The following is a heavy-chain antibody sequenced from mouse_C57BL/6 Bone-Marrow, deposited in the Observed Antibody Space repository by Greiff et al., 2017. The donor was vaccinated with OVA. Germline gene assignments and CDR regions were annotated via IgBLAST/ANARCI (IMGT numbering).Heavy chain of an antibody. CDR3: ASATVEGDY. CDR2: ISSGGSYT. D-gene: IGHD1-1*01. Sequence: EVHLVESGGDLVKPGGSLKLSCAASGFTFSSYGMSWVRQTPDKRLEWVATISSGGSYTYYPDSVKGRFTISRDNAKNTLYLQMSSLKSEDTAMYYCASATVEGDYWGQGTTLTVSS. CDR1: GFTFSSYG. V-gene: IGHV5-6*01. J-gene: IGHJ2*01.